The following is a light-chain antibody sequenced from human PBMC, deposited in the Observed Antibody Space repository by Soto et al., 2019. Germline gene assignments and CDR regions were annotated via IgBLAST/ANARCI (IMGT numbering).Light chain of an antibody. V-gene: IGKV1-5*03. Sequence: DIQMTQSPSTLSASIGDRVTITCRASQNIFTWLAWYQKKPGKAPTLLIYKASNLQSGVPSRFSGSGSGTEFPLTIAGLQPDDFASYYCQQYSSYYSFGQGTKLEIK. CDR1: QNIFTW. CDR3: QQYSSYYS. CDR2: KAS. J-gene: IGKJ2*03.